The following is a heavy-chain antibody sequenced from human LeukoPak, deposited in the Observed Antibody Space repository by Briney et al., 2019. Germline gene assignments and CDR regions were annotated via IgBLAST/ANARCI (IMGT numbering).Heavy chain of an antibody. CDR2: INPNSGGT. CDR1: GYTFTGYY. D-gene: IGHD2-2*01. V-gene: IGHV1-2*04. J-gene: IGHJ3*02. Sequence: ASVKVSCKASGYTFTGYYMHWVRQAPGQGLEWMGWINPNSGGTNYAQKFQGWVTMTRDTSISTAYMELSRLRSDDTAVYHCARDLCSSTSCSDDAFDIWGQGTMVTVSS. CDR3: ARDLCSSTSCSDDAFDI.